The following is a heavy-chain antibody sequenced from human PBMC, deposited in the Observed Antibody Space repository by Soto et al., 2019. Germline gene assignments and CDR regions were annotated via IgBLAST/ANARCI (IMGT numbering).Heavy chain of an antibody. J-gene: IGHJ5*02. CDR1: GFTFSSYS. Sequence: GGPLRLSCAASGFTFSSYSMNWVRQAPGKGLEWVSYISSSSSTIYYADSVKGRFTISRDNAKNSLYLQMNSLRAEDTAVYYCARESEYCSSTSCYSPWGQGTLVTVSS. CDR2: ISSSSSTI. V-gene: IGHV3-48*01. D-gene: IGHD2-2*01. CDR3: ARESEYCSSTSCYSP.